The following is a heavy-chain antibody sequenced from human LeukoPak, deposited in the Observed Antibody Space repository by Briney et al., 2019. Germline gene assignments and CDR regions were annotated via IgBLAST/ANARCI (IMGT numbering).Heavy chain of an antibody. CDR2: IIPIFGTA. D-gene: IGHD2-15*01. J-gene: IGHJ6*02. CDR3: ARGRFLAATPSDHYYGMDV. V-gene: IGHV1-69*13. Sequence: SVKVSCKASGGTFSSYAISWVRQAPGQGLEWMGGIIPIFGTANYAQKFQGRVTITADESTSTAYMELSSLRSEDTAVYYCARGRFLAATPSDHYYGMDVWGQGTTVTVSS. CDR1: GGTFSSYA.